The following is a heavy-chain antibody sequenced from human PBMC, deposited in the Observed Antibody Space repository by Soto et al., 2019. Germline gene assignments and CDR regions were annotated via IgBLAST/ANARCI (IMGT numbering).Heavy chain of an antibody. Sequence: QVQLVASGGGVVQPGRSLSLSCEASGFSLSGHGLHWVRQAPGRGLEWVAVVTYDDTERHDPDSVKGRFTITRDTSKNTFYLQMNSLRVEDTAMYYCAREKNSGYYRTVDSWGQGTLVIVSS. CDR1: GFSLSGHG. D-gene: IGHD3-10*01. CDR3: AREKNSGYYRTVDS. J-gene: IGHJ4*02. V-gene: IGHV3-30*03. CDR2: VTYDDTER.